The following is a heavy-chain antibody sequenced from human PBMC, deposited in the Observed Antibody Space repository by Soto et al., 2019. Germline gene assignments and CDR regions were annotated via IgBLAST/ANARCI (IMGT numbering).Heavy chain of an antibody. Sequence: GGSLRLSCAASGFTFSSYAMSWVRQAPGKGLEWVSAISGSGGSTYYADSVKGRFTISRDNSKNTLYLQMNSLRAEDTAVYYCAKKVRGVIKVHCWFDPWGQGTLVTVSS. J-gene: IGHJ5*02. CDR3: AKKVRGVIKVHCWFDP. CDR2: ISGSGGST. CDR1: GFTFSSYA. V-gene: IGHV3-23*01. D-gene: IGHD3-10*01.